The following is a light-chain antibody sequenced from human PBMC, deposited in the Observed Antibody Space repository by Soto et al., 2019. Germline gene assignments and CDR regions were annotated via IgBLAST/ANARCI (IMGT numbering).Light chain of an antibody. J-gene: IGKJ4*01. CDR1: QSGSDSY. CDR3: QQYASSVT. Sequence: ETVLTQSPGTLSLSPGERATLSCRASQSGSDSYLAWYQQKPGQPPRLLIYGVSSRGYGIPDRFSGSGSGTDFTLTISRLEPEDLAVYYCQQYASSVTFGGGTKVDIK. CDR2: GVS. V-gene: IGKV3-20*01.